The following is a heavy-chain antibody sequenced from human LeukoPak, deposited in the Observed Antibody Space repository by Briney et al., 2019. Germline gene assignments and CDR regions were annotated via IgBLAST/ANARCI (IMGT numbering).Heavy chain of an antibody. CDR1: VYTFTADY. Sequence: ASVKVSCKASVYTFTADYIHWVREAPGPRVESMGWISPKIAGTYYAKKLQGRFTMTSETSLSTAYTYLSRLISDDTGRYYCARDGGDNWNFLDYWGQGTLVTVSS. D-gene: IGHD1-7*01. CDR2: ISPKIAGT. CDR3: ARDGGDNWNFLDY. V-gene: IGHV1-2*02. J-gene: IGHJ4*02.